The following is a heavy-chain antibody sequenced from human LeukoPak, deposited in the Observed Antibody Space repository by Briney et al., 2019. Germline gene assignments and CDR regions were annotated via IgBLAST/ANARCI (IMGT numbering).Heavy chain of an antibody. CDR1: GFTSSRYS. CDR3: ARGDGDDNWLIDY. Sequence: GGSLRLSCTTSGFTSSRYSMNWVRQAPGKGLEWISYISSSSSNIQYADSVKGRFTISRDNARNSLYLQMNNLRAEDTAVYHCARGDGDDNWLIDYWGQGTQVTVSS. V-gene: IGHV3-48*04. CDR2: ISSSSSNI. D-gene: IGHD1-1*01. J-gene: IGHJ4*02.